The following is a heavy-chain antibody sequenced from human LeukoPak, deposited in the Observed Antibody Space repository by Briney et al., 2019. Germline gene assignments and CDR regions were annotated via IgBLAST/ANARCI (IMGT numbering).Heavy chain of an antibody. CDR3: ARDRGSWANSFDI. CDR2: MNPNSGNT. CDR1: GYTFSSYD. J-gene: IGHJ3*02. V-gene: IGHV1-8*01. Sequence: ASVKVSCKASGYTFSSYDINWVRQATGQGLQWMGWMNPNSGNTGYAQKFQGRVTMTRNPSISTAYMELSSLTSEDTAVYYCARDRGSWANSFDIWGQGTMVTVSS. D-gene: IGHD2-15*01.